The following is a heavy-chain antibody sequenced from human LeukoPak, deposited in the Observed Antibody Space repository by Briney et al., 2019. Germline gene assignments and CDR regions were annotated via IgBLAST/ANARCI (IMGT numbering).Heavy chain of an antibody. CDR2: INPSGGST. CDR1: GYTFTSYY. CDR3: ARERRGPRFIYYYYMDV. J-gene: IGHJ6*03. Sequence: GASVKVSCKASGYTFTSYYMHWVRQAPGQGLEWMGIINPSGGSTSYAQKFQGRVTTTRDMSTSTVYMELSSLRSEDTAVYYCARERRGPRFIYYYYMDVWGKGTTVTVSS. D-gene: IGHD3-10*01. V-gene: IGHV1-46*01.